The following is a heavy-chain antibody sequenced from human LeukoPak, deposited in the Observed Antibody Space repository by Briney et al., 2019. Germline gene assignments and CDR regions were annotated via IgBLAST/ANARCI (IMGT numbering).Heavy chain of an antibody. J-gene: IGHJ2*01. CDR1: GGSISSYY. Sequence: PSETLSLTCTVSGGSISSYYWSWIRQPPGKGLEWIGRIYTSGSTNYNPSLKSRVTISVDKSKNQFSLKLSSVTAADTAVYYCARGGSQYFDLWGRGTLVTVSS. CDR3: ARGGSQYFDL. D-gene: IGHD3-10*01. CDR2: IYTSGST. V-gene: IGHV4-4*07.